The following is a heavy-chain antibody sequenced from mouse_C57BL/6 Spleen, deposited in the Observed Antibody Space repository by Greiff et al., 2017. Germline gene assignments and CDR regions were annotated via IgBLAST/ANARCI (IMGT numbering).Heavy chain of an antibody. CDR1: GYTFTDYY. CDR2: INPYNGGT. Sequence: DVKLVESGPVLVKPGASVKMSCKASGYTFTDYYMNWVKQSHGKSLEWIGVINPYNGGTSYNQKFKGKATLTVDKSSSTAYMELNSLTSEDSAVYYCARTPYAMDYWGQGTSVTVSS. CDR3: ARTPYAMDY. J-gene: IGHJ4*01. V-gene: IGHV1-19*01.